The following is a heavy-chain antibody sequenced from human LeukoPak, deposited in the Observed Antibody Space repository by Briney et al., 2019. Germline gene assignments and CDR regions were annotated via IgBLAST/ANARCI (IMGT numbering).Heavy chain of an antibody. CDR3: ARGHGDIVVVPAAIRWFDP. D-gene: IGHD2-2*01. CDR1: GGSFSGYY. Sequence: PSETLSLTCAVYGGSFSGYYWGWIRQPPGKGLEWIGEINHSGSTNYNPSLKSRVTISVDTSKNQFSLKLSSVTAADTAVYYCARGHGDIVVVPAAIRWFDPWGQGTLVTVSS. J-gene: IGHJ5*02. V-gene: IGHV4-34*01. CDR2: INHSGST.